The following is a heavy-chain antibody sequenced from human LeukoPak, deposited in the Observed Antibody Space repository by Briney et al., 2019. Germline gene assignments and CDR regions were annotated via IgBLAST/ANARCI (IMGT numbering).Heavy chain of an antibody. V-gene: IGHV1-46*01. CDR2: INPSGGST. CDR3: ARGRDYVWGSYRRTYYFDY. D-gene: IGHD3-16*02. J-gene: IGHJ4*02. Sequence: ASVKVSCKASGCTFTSYYMHWVRQAPGQGLEWMGIINPSGGSTSYAQKFQGRVTMTRDTSTSTVYMELSSLRSEDTAVYYCARGRDYVWGSYRRTYYFDYWGQGTLVTVSS. CDR1: GCTFTSYY.